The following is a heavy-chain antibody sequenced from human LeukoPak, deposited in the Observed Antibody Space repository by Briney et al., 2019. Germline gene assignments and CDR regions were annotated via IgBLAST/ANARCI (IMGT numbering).Heavy chain of an antibody. CDR1: GGSISSYY. CDR3: ARAGSSSSPPRDY. D-gene: IGHD6-13*01. CDR2: ISYSGST. J-gene: IGHJ4*02. Sequence: SETLSLTCTVSGGSISSYYWSWIRQPPGKGLEWIGYISYSGSTNYNPSLKSRVTMSVDTSKNQFSLKLSSVTAADTAVYYCARAGSSSSPPRDYWGQGTLVTVSS. V-gene: IGHV4-59*01.